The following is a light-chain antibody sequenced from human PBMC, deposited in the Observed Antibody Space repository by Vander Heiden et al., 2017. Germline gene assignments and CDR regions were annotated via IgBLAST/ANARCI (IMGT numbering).Light chain of an antibody. V-gene: IGKV1D-16*01. CDR1: HTIGDW. CDR3: QQYYTFPPT. CDR2: STS. Sequence: DPVSITCRASHTIGDWVAWYQQKPGLAPKPLIYSTSTLESGVPDRFSGTGSGTDFSLTISHLQPEDVAIYFCQQYYTFPPTFGGGTKVEV. J-gene: IGKJ4*01.